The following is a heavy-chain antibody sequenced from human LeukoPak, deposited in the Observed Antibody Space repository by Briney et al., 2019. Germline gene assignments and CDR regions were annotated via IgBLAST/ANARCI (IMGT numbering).Heavy chain of an antibody. D-gene: IGHD2-8*02. Sequence: GESLKISCKASGYSFTTYRIGWVRQMPGKGLEWMGIIYPGDSDARYNPSFQGQVTISVDTSITTAHLQWSSLKASDTAIYYCAISLGLSDTYWDFWGQGTLVTVTS. CDR1: GYSFTTYR. CDR3: AISLGLSDTYWDF. V-gene: IGHV5-51*01. CDR2: IYPGDSDA. J-gene: IGHJ4*02.